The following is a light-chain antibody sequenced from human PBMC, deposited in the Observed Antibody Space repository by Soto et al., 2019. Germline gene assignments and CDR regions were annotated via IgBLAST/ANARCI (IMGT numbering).Light chain of an antibody. CDR2: AAS. CDR1: QSISTY. V-gene: IGKV1-39*01. Sequence: DIQLTQSPSSLSASVGDRVTITCRASQSISTYLKWYQQKPGKAPKLLIYAASNLQSGVPSSFSGSGSGTDCTLTISSLQPEDFATYYCQQSYTDSWTFGQGTKVEIK. J-gene: IGKJ1*01. CDR3: QQSYTDSWT.